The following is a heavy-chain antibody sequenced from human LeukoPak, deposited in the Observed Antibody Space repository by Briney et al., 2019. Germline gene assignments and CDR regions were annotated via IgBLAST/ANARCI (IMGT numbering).Heavy chain of an antibody. CDR3: ARLTYYYGSGMTGEFDP. CDR1: GGSISSYY. D-gene: IGHD3-10*01. V-gene: IGHV4-59*12. J-gene: IGHJ5*02. Sequence: SETLSLTCTVSGGSISSYYWSWIRQPPGKGLEWIGHIYYSGSTNYNPSLKSRATMSVDTSKNQFSLKLSSVTAADTAVYYCARLTYYYGSGMTGEFDPWGQGTLVTVSS. CDR2: IYYSGST.